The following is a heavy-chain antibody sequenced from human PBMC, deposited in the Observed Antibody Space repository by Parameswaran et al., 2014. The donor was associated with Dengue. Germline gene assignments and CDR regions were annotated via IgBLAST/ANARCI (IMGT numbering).Heavy chain of an antibody. CDR3: ARRVLEGEFDY. Sequence: VRQMPGKGLEWIGSIYYSGSTYYNPSLKSRVTISVDTSKNQFSLKLSSVTAADTAVYYCARRVLEGEFDYWGQGTLVTVSS. CDR2: IYYSGST. D-gene: IGHD1-1*01. V-gene: IGHV4-39*01. J-gene: IGHJ4*02.